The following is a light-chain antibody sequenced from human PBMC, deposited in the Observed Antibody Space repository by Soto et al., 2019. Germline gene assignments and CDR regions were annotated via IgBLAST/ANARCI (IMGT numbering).Light chain of an antibody. J-gene: IGKJ1*01. Sequence: DIQMTQSPSSLSASVGDRVTITCRASQGISNYLAWYQQKPGKVPKLLIYAESTLQSGVPSRLSGSGSGTDFTLIISSLQPADVAAYYCQKYNNVPWTFGQGTKVEIK. V-gene: IGKV1-27*01. CDR2: AES. CDR3: QKYNNVPWT. CDR1: QGISNY.